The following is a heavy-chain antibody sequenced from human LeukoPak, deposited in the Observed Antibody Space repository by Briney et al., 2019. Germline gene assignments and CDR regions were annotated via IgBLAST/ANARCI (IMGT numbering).Heavy chain of an antibody. CDR3: ARVSGSFGGGFDP. Sequence: SQTLSLTCTVSGGSISSGDYYWIWIRQPPGKGLEWIGYIHYSGRAYYNASLKSRLTISVETSKNQFSLKLSSVSATDTAVYYCARVSGSFGGGFDPWGQGTLVAVSS. V-gene: IGHV4-30-4*01. CDR1: GGSISSGDYY. J-gene: IGHJ5*02. CDR2: IHYSGRA. D-gene: IGHD1-26*01.